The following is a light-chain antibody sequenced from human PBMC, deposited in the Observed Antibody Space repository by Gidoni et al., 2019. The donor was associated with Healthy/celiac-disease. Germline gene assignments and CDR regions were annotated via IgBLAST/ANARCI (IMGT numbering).Light chain of an antibody. CDR2: WAS. J-gene: IGKJ2*04. CDR3: QQYYSTPCS. V-gene: IGKV4-1*01. Sequence: DLVMTQSPDSLAVSLGERATINCKSSQSVLYSSNNKNYLAWYQQKPGQPPKLLIYWASTRESGVPDRFSGSGSETDFTLTISSLQAEDVAVYYCQQYYSTPCSFGQGTKLEIK. CDR1: QSVLYSSNNKNY.